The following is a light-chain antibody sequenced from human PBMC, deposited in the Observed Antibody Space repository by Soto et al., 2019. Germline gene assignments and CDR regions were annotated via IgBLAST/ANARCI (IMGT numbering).Light chain of an antibody. Sequence: EIVMTQSPATLSVSPGERATLSCRASQGVTTNLAWYQQKPGQATRLLIYGASTRATGIPARFSGSGSGTEFTLTISSLQSEDFAVYYCQQYYTWPLTFGGGTKVEIK. CDR1: QGVTTN. CDR3: QQYYTWPLT. V-gene: IGKV3-15*01. CDR2: GAS. J-gene: IGKJ4*01.